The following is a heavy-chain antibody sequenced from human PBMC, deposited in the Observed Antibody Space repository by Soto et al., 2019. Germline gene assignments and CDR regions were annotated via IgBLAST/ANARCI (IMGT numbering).Heavy chain of an antibody. CDR2: IYWGDDK. D-gene: IGHD3-22*01. V-gene: IGHV2-5*02. CDR3: VRDSSGYYGFDY. CDR1: GFSLSSSGVG. Sequence: QITLKESGPPLVKPTQTLTLTCTFSGFSLSSSGVGVGWIRQPPGKALEWLALIYWGDDKRYSPSLRSRLTISKDTSKNQVVFTMTNMDPVDTATYYCVRDSSGYYGFDYWGQGTLVTVSS. J-gene: IGHJ4*02.